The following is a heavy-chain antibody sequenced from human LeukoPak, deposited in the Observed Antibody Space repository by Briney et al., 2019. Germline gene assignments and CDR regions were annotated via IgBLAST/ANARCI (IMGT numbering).Heavy chain of an antibody. CDR1: GYSFTKNW. CDR2: IDPSDSYT. J-gene: IGHJ4*02. CDR3: ARGLIRSFDY. V-gene: IGHV5-10-1*01. D-gene: IGHD2/OR15-2a*01. Sequence: PGESLKISCTGSGYSFTKNWISWVRQMPGQGLEWVGTIDPSDSYTNYSPSFQGHVTISADKSISTAYLQWSSLKASDTAMYYCARGLIRSFDYWGQGTLVTVSS.